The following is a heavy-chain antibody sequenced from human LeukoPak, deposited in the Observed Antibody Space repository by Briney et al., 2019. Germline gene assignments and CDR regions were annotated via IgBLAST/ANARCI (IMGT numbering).Heavy chain of an antibody. CDR3: ARDPHCSSSNCPFDY. CDR2: AYHAGSP. D-gene: IGHD2-15*01. V-gene: IGHV4-4*02. CDR1: GGSIRSSDW. Sequence: SETLSLTCAVSGGSIRSSDWWSWLRQPPGKGPEWIGEAYHAGSPNYNAPLRSRVTISIDMSRNQLSLKLSSVTAADTAVYYCARDPHCSSSNCPFDYWGQGTLVTVSS. J-gene: IGHJ4*02.